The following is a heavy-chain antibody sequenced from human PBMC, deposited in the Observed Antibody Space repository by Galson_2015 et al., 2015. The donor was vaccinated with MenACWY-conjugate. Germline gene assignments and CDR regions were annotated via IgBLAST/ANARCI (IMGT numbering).Heavy chain of an antibody. J-gene: IGHJ4*02. CDR2: ISGSGGST. Sequence: SLRLSCAASGFTFSSYAMSWVRQAPGKGLEWVSAISGSGGSTYYADSVKGRFTISRDNSKNTLYLQMNSLRAEDTAVYYCAKGVERSGDSGYWGQGTLVTVSS. CDR3: AKGVERSGDSGY. CDR1: GFTFSSYA. V-gene: IGHV3-23*01. D-gene: IGHD2-15*01.